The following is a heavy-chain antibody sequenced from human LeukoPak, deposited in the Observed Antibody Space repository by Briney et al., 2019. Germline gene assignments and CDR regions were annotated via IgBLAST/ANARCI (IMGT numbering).Heavy chain of an antibody. CDR1: GYSFTGYW. V-gene: IGHV5-51*01. CDR3: ARQRSIYSSAWIFIDY. CDR2: IYPGDSDT. D-gene: IGHD6-19*01. J-gene: IGHJ4*02. Sequence: PGESLKISCKGSGYSFTGYWIGWVRQMPGKGLEWMGIIYPGDSDTRYSPSFQGQVTISADKSINTAYLQWSSLKASDTAMYYCARQRSIYSSAWIFIDYWGQGTLVTVSS.